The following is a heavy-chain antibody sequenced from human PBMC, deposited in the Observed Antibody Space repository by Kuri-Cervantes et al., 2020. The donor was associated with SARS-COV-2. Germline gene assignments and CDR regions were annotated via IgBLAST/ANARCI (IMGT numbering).Heavy chain of an antibody. CDR1: GFTFSGSA. CDR2: IRSKANSYAT. Sequence: GESLKISCAASGFTFSGSATHWVRQASGKGLEWVGRIRSKANSYATAYAASVKGRFTISRDDSKNTAYLQMNSLKTEDTAVYYCARDRQLPDDFWSGWFDYWGQGTLVTVSS. D-gene: IGHD3-3*01. CDR3: ARDRQLPDDFWSGWFDY. J-gene: IGHJ4*02. V-gene: IGHV3-73*01.